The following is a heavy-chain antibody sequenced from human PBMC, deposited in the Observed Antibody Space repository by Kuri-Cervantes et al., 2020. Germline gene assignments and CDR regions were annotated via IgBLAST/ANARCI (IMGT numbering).Heavy chain of an antibody. CDR2: IYPGDSDT. V-gene: IGHV5-51*01. D-gene: IGHD6-19*01. CDR3: ASGAAVAGEGNWFDP. CDR1: GYSFTSYW. J-gene: IGHJ5*02. Sequence: GESLKISCKGSGYSFTSYWIGWVRQMPGKGLEWMGIIYPGDSDTRYSPSFQGRVTISADKSISTAYLQWSSLKASDTAMYYCASGAAVAGEGNWFDPWGQGTLVTVSS.